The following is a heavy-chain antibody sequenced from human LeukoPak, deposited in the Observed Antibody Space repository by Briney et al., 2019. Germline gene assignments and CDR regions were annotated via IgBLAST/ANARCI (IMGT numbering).Heavy chain of an antibody. CDR1: GYSFTSYW. V-gene: IGHV5-51*01. D-gene: IGHD6-19*01. CDR3: ARQTVAGNYYYYGIDV. J-gene: IGHJ6*02. CDR2: IYPGDSDT. Sequence: GESLKISCKGSGYSFTSYWIGWVRQMPGKGLEWMGIIYPGDSDTRYSPSFQGQVTISADKSISTAYLQWSSLKASDTAIYYCARQTVAGNYYYYGIDVWGQGTTVTVSS.